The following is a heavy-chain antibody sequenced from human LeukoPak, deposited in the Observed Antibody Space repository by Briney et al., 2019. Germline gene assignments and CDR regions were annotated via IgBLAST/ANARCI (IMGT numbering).Heavy chain of an antibody. J-gene: IGHJ4*02. CDR2: ISQNSGNI. Sequence: GRSLRLSCAVSGVTFDDYAMHWVRQAPGKGLEWVSGISQNSGNIGYAGSVKGRFTTSRDNAKNSLYLQMNSLRAEDTALYYCTGSYERGYDYRHFDYWGQGTLVTVSS. CDR3: TGSYERGYDYRHFDY. D-gene: IGHD5-12*01. V-gene: IGHV3-9*01. CDR1: GVTFDDYA.